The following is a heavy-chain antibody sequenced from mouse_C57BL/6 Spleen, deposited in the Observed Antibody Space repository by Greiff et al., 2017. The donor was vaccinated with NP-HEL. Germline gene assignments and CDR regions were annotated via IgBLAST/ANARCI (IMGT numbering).Heavy chain of an antibody. D-gene: IGHD1-1*01. V-gene: IGHV1-82*01. J-gene: IGHJ2*01. Sequence: QVQLQQSGPELVKPGASVKISCKASGYAFSSSWMNWVKQRPGKGLEWIGRIYPGDGDTNYNGKFKGKATLTADKSSSTAYMQLSSLTSEDSAVYCCARRYGTFYYFDYWGQGTTLTVSS. CDR1: GYAFSSSW. CDR2: IYPGDGDT. CDR3: ARRYGTFYYFDY.